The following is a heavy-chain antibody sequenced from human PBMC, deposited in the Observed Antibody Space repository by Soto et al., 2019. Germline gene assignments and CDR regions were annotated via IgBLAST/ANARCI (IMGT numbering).Heavy chain of an antibody. CDR1: GYSFTTYW. V-gene: IGHV5-10-1*01. Sequence: EVQLVQSGAELKKPGESLRISCKGSGYSFTTYWITWVRQMPGKGLEWMGKIDPSDSYTNYSPSFQGHVTISPDKSITTAYLQWSSLKASDTAMYYCARRRYFCAFDIWGQGTMVTVSS. CDR3: ARRRYFCAFDI. CDR2: IDPSDSYT. J-gene: IGHJ3*02. D-gene: IGHD1-26*01.